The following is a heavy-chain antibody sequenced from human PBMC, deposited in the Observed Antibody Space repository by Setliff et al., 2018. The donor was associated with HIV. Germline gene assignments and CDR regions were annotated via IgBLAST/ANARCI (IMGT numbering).Heavy chain of an antibody. CDR1: GFTFSDYY. Sequence: ASVKVSCKASGFTFSDYYMHWVRQAPGQGLEWMGWVRPYNADKTYAQTFQGRVTMTSDTSISTAYLELSGLTSDDTAIYYCARDRAYCSSGSCYRPLVDYFYYMDVWGTGTTVTVSS. CDR3: ARDRAYCSSGSCYRPLVDYFYYMDV. J-gene: IGHJ6*03. D-gene: IGHD2-15*01. CDR2: VRPYNADK. V-gene: IGHV1-2*02.